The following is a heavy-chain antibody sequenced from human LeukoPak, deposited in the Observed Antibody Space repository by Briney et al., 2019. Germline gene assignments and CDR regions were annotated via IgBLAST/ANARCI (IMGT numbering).Heavy chain of an antibody. Sequence: GGSLRLSCAASGFTFNVYAMHWVRQVPGKGREWISSISGSRDFIYYADSVKGRFTISRDNAKNSLYLDMNSVRVEDTPAYFCVRALVGDAFDTWGQGALVTVSS. J-gene: IGHJ4*02. CDR1: GFTFNVYA. V-gene: IGHV3-21*06. CDR3: VRALVGDAFDT. CDR2: ISGSRDFI. D-gene: IGHD1-26*01.